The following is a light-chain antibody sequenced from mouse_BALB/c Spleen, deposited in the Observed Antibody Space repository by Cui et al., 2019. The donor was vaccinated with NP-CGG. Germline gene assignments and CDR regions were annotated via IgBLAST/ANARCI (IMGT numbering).Light chain of an antibody. CDR2: GTN. CDR3: ALWYSNHWV. Sequence: HAVLTQESALTTSPGETVTLTCRSSTGAVTTSNYANWVQEKPDHLFTGLIGGTNNRAPGVPARFSGSLIGDKAALTITGAQNEDEAIYFCALWYSNHWVFGGGTKLTVL. J-gene: IGLJ1*01. V-gene: IGLV1*01. CDR1: TGAVTTSNY.